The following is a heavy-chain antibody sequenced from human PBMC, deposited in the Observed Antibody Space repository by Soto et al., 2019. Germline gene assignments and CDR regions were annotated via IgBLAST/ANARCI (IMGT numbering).Heavy chain of an antibody. Sequence: PVGSLRLSCAASGFTFSSYGMHWVRQAPGKGLEWVAVISYDGSNKYYADSVKGRFTISRDNSKNTLYLQMSSLRAEDTAVYYCAKDHCSSTSCFSTGMDVWGQGTTVTVSS. V-gene: IGHV3-30*18. CDR3: AKDHCSSTSCFSTGMDV. CDR1: GFTFSSYG. D-gene: IGHD2-2*01. J-gene: IGHJ6*02. CDR2: ISYDGSNK.